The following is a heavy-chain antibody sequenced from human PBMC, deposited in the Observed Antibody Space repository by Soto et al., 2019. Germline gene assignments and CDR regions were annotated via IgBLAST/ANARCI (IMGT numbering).Heavy chain of an antibody. V-gene: IGHV1-69*06. CDR3: ARDRRDQTIFGMVGYVDL. J-gene: IGHJ2*01. CDR2: IVPILGTK. Sequence: QVQLVQSGSEVKKPGSSLKVSCKPSGGSFSRHAVSWGRQAPGRGLEWVGGIVPILGTKHYAEKSQCRVTITADKSTRTVYMDLSSLKSEDTAVYFCARDRRDQTIFGMVGYVDLWGRGTLVSVS. D-gene: IGHD3-3*01. CDR1: GGSFSRHA.